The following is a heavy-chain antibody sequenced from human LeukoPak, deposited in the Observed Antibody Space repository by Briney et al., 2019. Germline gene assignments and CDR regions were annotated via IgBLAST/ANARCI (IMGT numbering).Heavy chain of an antibody. V-gene: IGHV3-30*04. CDR3: ARGHSFQGFDP. D-gene: IGHD4-11*01. CDR2: ISYDGSNK. Sequence: GGSLRLSCEASGFTFSSYAMNWVRQAPGKGLEWVAVISYDGSNKYYADSVKGRFTISRDNSKNTLYLQMNSLRAEDTAVYYCARGHSFQGFDPWGQGTLVTVSS. CDR1: GFTFSSYA. J-gene: IGHJ5*02.